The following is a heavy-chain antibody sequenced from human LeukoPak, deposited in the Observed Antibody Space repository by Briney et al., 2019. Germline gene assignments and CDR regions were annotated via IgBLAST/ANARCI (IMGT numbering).Heavy chain of an antibody. J-gene: IGHJ4*02. CDR1: GGSISSYY. CDR2: IYYSGST. Sequence: SETLSLTCTVSGGSISSYYWSWIRQPPGKGLEWIGYIYYSGSTNYNPSLKSRVTISVDTSKNQFSLKLSSVTAADTAVYYCARDAYPSGSYYKGYWGQGTLVTVSS. V-gene: IGHV4-59*01. CDR3: ARDAYPSGSYYKGY. D-gene: IGHD3-10*01.